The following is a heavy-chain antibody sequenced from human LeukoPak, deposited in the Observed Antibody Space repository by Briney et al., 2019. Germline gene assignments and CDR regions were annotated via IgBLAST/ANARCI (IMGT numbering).Heavy chain of an antibody. D-gene: IGHD6-19*01. CDR2: IFYRGST. CDR3: ARDQAGSGRSYFDY. V-gene: IGHV4-59*01. CDR1: GGSISSYY. Sequence: SGTLSLTCTVSGGSISSYYWSWIRQPPGKGLEWIGYIFYRGSTNYNPSLKSRVTISVDTSKNQFPLKLSSVTAADTAVYYCARDQAGSGRSYFDYWGQGTLVTASA. J-gene: IGHJ4*02.